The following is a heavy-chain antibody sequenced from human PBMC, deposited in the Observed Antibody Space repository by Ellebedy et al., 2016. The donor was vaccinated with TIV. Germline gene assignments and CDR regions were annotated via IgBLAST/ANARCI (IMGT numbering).Heavy chain of an antibody. D-gene: IGHD3-10*01. CDR3: AKDRGIGSNYNIDY. CDR2: ISVDGSKK. V-gene: IGHV3-30*18. J-gene: IGHJ4*02. Sequence: GGSLRLXXAASGFTFSTYAMHWVRQAPGKGLEWVAGISVDGSKKYYADSVQGRISISRDDSKKMVYLQVNSLRPDDTALFFCAKDRGIGSNYNIDYWGQGTLVTVSS. CDR1: GFTFSTYA.